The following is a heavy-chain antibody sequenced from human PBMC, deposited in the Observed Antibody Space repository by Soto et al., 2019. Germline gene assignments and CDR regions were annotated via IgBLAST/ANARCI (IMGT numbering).Heavy chain of an antibody. V-gene: IGHV2-5*02. D-gene: IGHD3-3*01. CDR1: GFSLSTSWAA. J-gene: IGHJ5*02. Sequence: QINLIESGPTLVKPTQTLTLTCTFSGFSLSTSWAAVGWVRQPPGRALEWLALIYWDGDKRYNATLGNRLTITKDTSMNHVVLTLTNVNPADKDTYYCADRATMTIFGLIIDNANWFDPWGQGTRVIVSS. CDR3: ADRATMTIFGLIIDNANWFDP. CDR2: IYWDGDK.